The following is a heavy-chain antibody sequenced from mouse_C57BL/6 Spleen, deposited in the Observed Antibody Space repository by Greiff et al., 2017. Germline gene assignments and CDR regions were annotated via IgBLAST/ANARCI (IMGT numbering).Heavy chain of an antibody. CDR2: IDPNSGGT. CDR1: GYTFTSYW. V-gene: IGHV1-72*01. J-gene: IGHJ1*03. Sequence: QVQLKQPGAELVKPGASVKLSCKASGYTFTSYWMHWVKQRPGRGLEWIGRIDPNSGGTKYNEKFKSKATLTVDKPSSTAYMQLSSLTSEDSAVYYCAMAKGSSSWYFDVWGTGTTVTVAS. D-gene: IGHD1-1*01. CDR3: AMAKGSSSWYFDV.